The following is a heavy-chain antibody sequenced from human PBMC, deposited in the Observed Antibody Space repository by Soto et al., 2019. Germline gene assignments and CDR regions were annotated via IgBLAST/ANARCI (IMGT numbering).Heavy chain of an antibody. V-gene: IGHV1-69*13. D-gene: IGHD6-19*01. Sequence: GASVKVSCKASGGTFSSYAISWLRQAPGQGLEWMGGIIPIFGTANYAQKFQGRVTITADESTSTAYMELSSLRSEDTAVYYCARDLGDSSGWTLYYYYGMDVWGQGTTVTVSS. CDR2: IIPIFGTA. CDR1: GGTFSSYA. CDR3: ARDLGDSSGWTLYYYYGMDV. J-gene: IGHJ6*02.